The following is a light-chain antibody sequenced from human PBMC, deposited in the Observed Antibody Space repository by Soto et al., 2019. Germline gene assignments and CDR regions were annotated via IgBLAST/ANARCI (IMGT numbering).Light chain of an antibody. CDR1: SRDVGRYNY. Sequence: QSALTQSASVSESPGQAITISCTGTSRDVGRYNYVSWYRQYPGKAPKLMIYEVSNRPSGVSHRFSGSKSGNTASLTISGLQAEDEADYYCSSYTSGNTLVFGGGNKLTVL. CDR3: SSYTSGNTLV. CDR2: EVS. V-gene: IGLV2-14*01. J-gene: IGLJ2*01.